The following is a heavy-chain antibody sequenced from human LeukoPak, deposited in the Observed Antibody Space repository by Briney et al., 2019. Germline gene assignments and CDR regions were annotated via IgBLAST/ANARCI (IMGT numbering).Heavy chain of an antibody. V-gene: IGHV4-59*13. D-gene: IGHD6-19*01. Sequence: SETLPLICTVSGGSISSYYWSLIRQPPGKGLEWIGYIYYSGSTNYNPSLKSRVTISVDTSKNQFSLKLSSVTAADTAVYYCARERIAVALGAFDIWGQGTMVTVSS. CDR2: IYYSGST. CDR1: GGSISSYY. J-gene: IGHJ3*02. CDR3: ARERIAVALGAFDI.